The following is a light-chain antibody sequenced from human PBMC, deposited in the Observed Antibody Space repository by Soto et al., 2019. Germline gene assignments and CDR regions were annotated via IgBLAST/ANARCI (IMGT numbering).Light chain of an antibody. CDR1: QSIRSW. V-gene: IGKV1-5*03. CDR2: KAS. Sequence: DIQMTQSPSTLCASVGDRVTITCRASQSIRSWLAWYQQKPGKAPELLIQKASSLQSGVPSRFSGSGSGTEFILTISSLQPDDFASYYCQQYEAYPLTFGGGTKVEIK. CDR3: QQYEAYPLT. J-gene: IGKJ4*01.